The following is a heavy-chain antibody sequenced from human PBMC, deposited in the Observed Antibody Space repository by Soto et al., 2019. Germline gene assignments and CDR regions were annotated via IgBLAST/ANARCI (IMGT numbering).Heavy chain of an antibody. CDR1: GGSISSGGYY. CDR2: IYYSGST. D-gene: IGHD4-17*01. V-gene: IGHV4-31*03. J-gene: IGHJ4*02. CDR3: ARDRYGVAYYFDY. Sequence: QVQLQESGPGLVKPSQTLSLTCTVSGGSISSGGYYWSWIRQHPGKGLEWIGYIYYSGSTYYNPSLKSRVTISVDTSKNQFSLKPSSVTAADTAVYYCARDRYGVAYYFDYWGQGTLVTVSS.